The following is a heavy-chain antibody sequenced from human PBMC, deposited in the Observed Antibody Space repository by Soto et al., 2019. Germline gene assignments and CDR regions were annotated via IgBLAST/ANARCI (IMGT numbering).Heavy chain of an antibody. CDR2: IWYDGSNK. J-gene: IGHJ4*02. D-gene: IGHD2-2*02. CDR1: GFTFSSYG. V-gene: IGHV3-33*01. Sequence: QVQLVESGGGVVQPGRSLRLSCAASGFTFSSYGMHWVRQAPGKGLEWVAVIWYDGSNKYYADSVKGRFTISSDNSKNTLYLQRNSLRPEDTAVYYCAGDYLLIPRRVIDSWGQGTLVTVSS. CDR3: AGDYLLIPRRVIDS.